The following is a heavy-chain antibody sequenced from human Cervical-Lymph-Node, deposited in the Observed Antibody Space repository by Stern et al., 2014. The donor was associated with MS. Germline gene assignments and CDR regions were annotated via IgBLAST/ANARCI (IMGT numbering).Heavy chain of an antibody. V-gene: IGHV3-9*01. D-gene: IGHD4-17*01. CDR1: GVTFVDSA. J-gene: IGHJ3*01. Sequence: VQLVESGGGLVQPGGSLRLSCAASGVTFVDSAFPLVLHAPGKGLGCVSHSSWNSGSIGYADSVKCRFTIFRDNAKNSLYLQMNSLRAEDTALYYCVKETTGYGHGAFDVWGQGTMVTVSS. CDR2: SSWNSGSI. CDR3: VKETTGYGHGAFDV.